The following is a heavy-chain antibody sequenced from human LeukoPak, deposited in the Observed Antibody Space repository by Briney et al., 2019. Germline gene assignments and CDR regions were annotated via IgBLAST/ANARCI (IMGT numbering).Heavy chain of an antibody. D-gene: IGHD5-24*01. CDR3: AATRDGYTTCDY. CDR1: VGSISSGDYY. Sequence: SETLSLTCTVSVGSISSGDYYWSWIRQHPGKGLEWIGYIYYSGSTYSNPSLKSRVTMSVDTSANQFSLKLSSVTAADTAVYYCAATRDGYTTCDYWGQGTLVTVSS. CDR2: IYYSGST. J-gene: IGHJ4*02. V-gene: IGHV4-31*03.